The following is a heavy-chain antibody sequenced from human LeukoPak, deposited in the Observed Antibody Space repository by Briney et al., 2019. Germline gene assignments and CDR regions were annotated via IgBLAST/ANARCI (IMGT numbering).Heavy chain of an antibody. CDR3: ARDSFETDIDY. V-gene: IGHV3-7*01. CDR2: IKEDGSEK. J-gene: IGHJ4*02. Sequence: TGGSLRLSCAVSGFTFSTYWMSWVRQAPGKGLECVGNIKEDGSEKYYVDSMKGRFTISRDNAKNSLYLQMNSLRVEDTAVYYCARDSFETDIDYWGQGTLVTVSS. D-gene: IGHD1-14*01. CDR1: GFTFSTYW.